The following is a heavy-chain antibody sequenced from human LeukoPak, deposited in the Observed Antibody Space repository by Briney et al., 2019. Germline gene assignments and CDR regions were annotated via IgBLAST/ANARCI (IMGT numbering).Heavy chain of an antibody. CDR1: GYSFTTYH. CDR3: ARGEDAGDY. J-gene: IGHJ4*02. D-gene: IGHD2-15*01. V-gene: IGHV1-46*04. CDR2: INHNGESA. Sequence: GASVIISCKASGYSFTTYHMHWVRQAPGQGLEWVGIINHNGESASYAPNLRGRVTMTRDASTNTVSMELSSLKFEDTAIYYCARGEDAGDYWGQGTLVTVSS.